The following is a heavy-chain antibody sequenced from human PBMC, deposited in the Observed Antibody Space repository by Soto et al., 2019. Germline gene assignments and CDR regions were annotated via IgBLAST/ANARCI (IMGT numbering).Heavy chain of an antibody. CDR2: ISAYNGNT. J-gene: IGHJ4*02. CDR3: ARGGPVVVVAATTHFVY. CDR1: GYTFTSYG. V-gene: IGHV1-18*01. D-gene: IGHD2-15*01. Sequence: ASVKVSCKASGYTFTSYGISWVRQAPGQGLEWMGWISAYNGNTNYAQKLQGRVTMTTDTSTSTAYMELRSLRSDDTAVYYCARGGPVVVVAATTHFVYWGQGTLVTVSS.